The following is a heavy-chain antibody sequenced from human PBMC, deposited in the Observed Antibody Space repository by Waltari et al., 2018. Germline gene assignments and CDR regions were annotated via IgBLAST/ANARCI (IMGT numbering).Heavy chain of an antibody. CDR1: GYTFTSYA. CDR3: ARAVAAGTRGEYFQY. V-gene: IGHV1-69*13. J-gene: IGHJ1*01. Sequence: QVQLVQSGSEVKKPGASVKVSGKASGYTFTSYAMHWVRPAPGQRLEWMGRLIPSFGTANYAQKFQGRVTITADKSPSTAYVALRSLRAEDTAVYYGARAVAAGTRGEYFQYSCHGTLVPFSS. CDR2: LIPSFGTA. D-gene: IGHD6-19*01.